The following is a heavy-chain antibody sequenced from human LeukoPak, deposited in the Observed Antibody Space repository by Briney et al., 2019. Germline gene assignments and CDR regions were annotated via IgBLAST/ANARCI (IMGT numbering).Heavy chain of an antibody. Sequence: SSETLSLTCTVSGGSISSSSYYWGWIRQPPGKGLVWIGSIYYSGSTYYNPSLKSRVTISVDTSKNQFSLKLSSVTATDTAVYYCARLSPGEGAFDIWGQGTMVTVSS. CDR2: IYYSGST. CDR3: ARLSPGEGAFDI. V-gene: IGHV4-39*01. CDR1: GGSISSSSYY. D-gene: IGHD3-16*01. J-gene: IGHJ3*02.